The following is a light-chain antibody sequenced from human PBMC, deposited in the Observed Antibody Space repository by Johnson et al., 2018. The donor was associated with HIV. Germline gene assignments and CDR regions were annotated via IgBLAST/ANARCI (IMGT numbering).Light chain of an antibody. CDR1: SSNIGNNY. CDR3: AAWDDSLNGLYV. V-gene: IGLV1-51*01. J-gene: IGLJ1*01. CDR2: DNN. Sequence: QSVLTQPPSVSAAPGQKVTISCSGSSSNIGNNYVSWYQQLPGTAPKLLIYDNNKRPSGIPDRFSGSKSGTSVTLAISGLQSEAEADYYCAAWDDSLNGLYVFGTGTKVTVL.